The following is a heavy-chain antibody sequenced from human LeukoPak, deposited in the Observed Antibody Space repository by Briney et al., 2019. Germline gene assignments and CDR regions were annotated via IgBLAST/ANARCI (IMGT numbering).Heavy chain of an antibody. Sequence: SETLSLTCTVSGGSISSGGYYWSWIRQPPGKGLEGIGYIYHSGSTYYNPSLKSRVTISVDTSKNHFSLKLSSVTAADTAEYYCARVGYSYGPFDYWGQGTLVTVSS. J-gene: IGHJ4*02. V-gene: IGHV4-30-2*01. CDR1: GGSISSGGYY. CDR2: IYHSGST. CDR3: ARVGYSYGPFDY. D-gene: IGHD5-18*01.